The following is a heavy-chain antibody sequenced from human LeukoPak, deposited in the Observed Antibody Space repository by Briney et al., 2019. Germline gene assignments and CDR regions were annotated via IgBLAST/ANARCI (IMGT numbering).Heavy chain of an antibody. J-gene: IGHJ5*02. CDR3: ARDSSLAYCGGDCYSGGWFDP. CDR2: IIPIFGTA. D-gene: IGHD2-21*02. CDR1: GGTFSSYA. V-gene: IGHV1-69*13. Sequence: GASVKVSCKASGGTFSSYAISWVRQAPGQGLEWMGGIIPIFGTANYAQKFQGRVTIAADESTSTAYMELSSLRSEDTAVYYCARDSSLAYCGGDCYSGGWFDPWGQGTLVTVSS.